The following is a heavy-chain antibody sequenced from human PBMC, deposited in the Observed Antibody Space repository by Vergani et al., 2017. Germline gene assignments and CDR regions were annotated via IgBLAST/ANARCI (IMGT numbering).Heavy chain of an antibody. CDR3: ARGGYCSSTSCHPWGH. Sequence: QVQLQQWGAGVVKPSGTLSLTCAVFGESFSSFYWSWIRQPPGKGLEWIGYIYYSGSTYYNPSLKSRVTISVDTSKNQFSLKLSSVTAADTAVYYCARGGYCSSTSCHPWGHWGQGTLVTVSS. CDR1: GESFSSFY. J-gene: IGHJ4*02. CDR2: IYYSGST. V-gene: IGHV4-30-4*08. D-gene: IGHD2-2*01.